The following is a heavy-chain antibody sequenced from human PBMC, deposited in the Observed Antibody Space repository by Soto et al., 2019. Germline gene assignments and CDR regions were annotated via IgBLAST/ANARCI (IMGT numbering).Heavy chain of an antibody. Sequence: QVQLQESGPGLVKPSQTLSLTCTVSGGSISSGGYYWSWIRQHPGKGLEWIGYIYYSGSTYYNPSLKSRVTISVDTSKNQFSLKLSSVTAADTAVYYCARTGITMVRGHYYGMDVWGQGTTVTVSS. CDR3: ARTGITMVRGHYYGMDV. J-gene: IGHJ6*02. CDR2: IYYSGST. V-gene: IGHV4-31*03. D-gene: IGHD3-10*01. CDR1: GGSISSGGYY.